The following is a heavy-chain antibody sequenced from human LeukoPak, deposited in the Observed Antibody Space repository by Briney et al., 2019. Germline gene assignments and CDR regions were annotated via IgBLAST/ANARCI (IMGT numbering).Heavy chain of an antibody. CDR2: ISYDGSNK. V-gene: IGHV3-30*18. Sequence: PGGSLRLSCAASGFTFSSYGMHWARQAPGKGLEWVAVISYDGSNKYYADSVKGRFTISRDNSKNTLYLQMNSLRAEDTAVYYCAKDRSGSYKRPDAFDIWGQGTMVTVSS. J-gene: IGHJ3*02. CDR3: AKDRSGSYKRPDAFDI. D-gene: IGHD1-26*01. CDR1: GFTFSSYG.